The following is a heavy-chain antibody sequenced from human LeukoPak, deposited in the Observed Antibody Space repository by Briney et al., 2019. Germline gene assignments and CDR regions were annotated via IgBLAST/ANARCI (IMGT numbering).Heavy chain of an antibody. CDR3: ARDDPTLFWSGSPFY. Sequence: GGSLRLSCAASGFTFSNYWMSWVRQAPGKGLEWGANIKQDGSEKYYVDSVKGRFTISRDNAKNSLYQQMNSLRAEDTAVYYCARDDPTLFWSGSPFYWGQGTLVTVSS. D-gene: IGHD3-3*01. CDR1: GFTFSNYW. J-gene: IGHJ4*02. V-gene: IGHV3-7*01. CDR2: IKQDGSEK.